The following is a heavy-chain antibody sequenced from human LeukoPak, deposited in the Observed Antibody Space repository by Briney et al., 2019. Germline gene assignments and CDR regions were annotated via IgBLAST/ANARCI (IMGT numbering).Heavy chain of an antibody. D-gene: IGHD3-22*01. J-gene: IGHJ4*02. V-gene: IGHV1-2*02. CDR1: GYTFTGYY. CDR2: INPNSGGT. Sequence: ASVKVSCKASGYTFTGYYMHWVRQAPGQGLERMGWINPNSGGTNYAQKFQGRVTMTRDTSISTAYMELSRLRSDDTAVYYCARVGYYYDSSGYYGYWGQGTLVTVSS. CDR3: ARVGYYYDSSGYYGY.